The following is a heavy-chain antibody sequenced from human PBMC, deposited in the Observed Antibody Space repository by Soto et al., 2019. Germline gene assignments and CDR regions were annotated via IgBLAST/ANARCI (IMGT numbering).Heavy chain of an antibody. V-gene: IGHV5-51*01. D-gene: IGHD2-8*01. CDR3: ARQGGAYCTNGVCPYYYYGMDV. CDR2: IYPGDSDT. CDR1: GYSFTSYL. Sequence: PGESLKISCKGSGYSFTSYLIGWVRQMPGKGLEWMGIIYPGDSDTRYSPSFQGQVTISADKSISTAYLQWSSLKASDTAMYYCARQGGAYCTNGVCPYYYYGMDVWGQGSTVTVSS. J-gene: IGHJ6*02.